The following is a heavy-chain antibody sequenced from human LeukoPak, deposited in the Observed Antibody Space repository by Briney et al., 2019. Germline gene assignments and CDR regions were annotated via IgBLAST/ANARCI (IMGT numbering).Heavy chain of an antibody. D-gene: IGHD2-2*01. CDR3: ARAPSNSWHLFDL. CDR2: ISYDGSNK. CDR1: GFTSRIYA. V-gene: IGHV3-30-3*01. J-gene: IGHJ3*01. Sequence: GGSLRLSCAASGFTSRIYAIHWVRRAPGKGLEWVAIISYDGSNKYYADSVKGRFTISRDNSKNTLYLEMNSLRAEDTAVYYCARAPSNSWHLFDLWGQGTMVTVSS.